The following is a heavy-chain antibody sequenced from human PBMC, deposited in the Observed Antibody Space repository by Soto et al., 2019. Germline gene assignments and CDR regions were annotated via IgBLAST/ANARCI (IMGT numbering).Heavy chain of an antibody. CDR1: GFTFSSYS. D-gene: IGHD3-10*01. CDR3: ASLWFGEFIFDY. CDR2: ISSSSSTV. V-gene: IGHV3-48*02. Sequence: GGSLRLSCAASGFTFSSYSMNWVRQAPGKGLEWVSYISSSSSTVYYADSVKGRFTISRDNAKNSLYLQMNSLRDEDTAVYYCASLWFGEFIFDYWGQGTLVTVSS. J-gene: IGHJ4*02.